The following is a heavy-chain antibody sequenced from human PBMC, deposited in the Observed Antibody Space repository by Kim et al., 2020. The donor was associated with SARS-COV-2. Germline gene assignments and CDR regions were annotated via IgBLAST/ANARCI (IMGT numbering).Heavy chain of an antibody. CDR2: SGGK. J-gene: IGHJ3*02. V-gene: IGHV1-2*04. CDR3: ARDSAFDI. Sequence: SGGKNSAQKFQGWVTMTRDTSISTAYMELSRLRSDDTAVYYCARDSAFDIWGQGTMVTVSS.